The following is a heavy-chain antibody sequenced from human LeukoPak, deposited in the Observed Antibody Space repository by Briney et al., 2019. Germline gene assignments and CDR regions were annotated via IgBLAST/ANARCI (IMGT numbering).Heavy chain of an antibody. CDR2: INHSGST. V-gene: IGHV4-34*01. CDR1: GGSFSGYY. D-gene: IGHD6-19*01. Sequence: PSETLSLTCAVYGGSFSGYYWSWIRQPPGKGLEWIGEINHSGSTNYNPSLKSRVTISVDTSKNQFSLKLSSVTAADTAVYYCARGISIAVAGLRFDPWGQGTLVTVSS. J-gene: IGHJ5*02. CDR3: ARGISIAVAGLRFDP.